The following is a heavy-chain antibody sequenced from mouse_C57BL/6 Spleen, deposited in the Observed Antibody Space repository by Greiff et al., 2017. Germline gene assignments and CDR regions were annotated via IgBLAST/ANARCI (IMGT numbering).Heavy chain of an antibody. J-gene: IGHJ1*03. D-gene: IGHD1-1*01. V-gene: IGHV1-26*01. CDR2: INPNNGGT. CDR3: ARAGYGSSYEDWYFDV. CDR1: GYTFTDYY. Sequence: VQLQQSGPELVKPGASVKISCKASGYTFTDYYMNWVKQSHGKSLEWIGDINPNNGGTSYNQKFKGKATLTVDKSSSTAYMELRSLTSEDSAVYYCARAGYGSSYEDWYFDVWGTGTTVTVSS.